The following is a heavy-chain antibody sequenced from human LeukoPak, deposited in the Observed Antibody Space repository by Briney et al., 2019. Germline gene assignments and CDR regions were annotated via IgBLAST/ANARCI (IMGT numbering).Heavy chain of an antibody. V-gene: IGHV1-69*05. D-gene: IGHD6-19*01. J-gene: IGHJ5*02. CDR2: IIPIFGTA. CDR3: ARGYSSGWPPDRQMNWFDP. Sequence: SVKVSCKASGGTFSSYAISWVRRAPGQGLEWMGRIIPIFGTANYAQKFQGRVTITTDESTSTAYMELSSLRSEDTAVYYCARGYSSGWPPDRQMNWFDPWGQGTLVTVSS. CDR1: GGTFSSYA.